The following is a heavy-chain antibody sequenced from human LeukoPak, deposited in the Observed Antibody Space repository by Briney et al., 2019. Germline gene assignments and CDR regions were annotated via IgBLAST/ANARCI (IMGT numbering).Heavy chain of an antibody. V-gene: IGHV1-8*01. CDR3: ARETYSNILTGTDY. Sequence: ASVKVSCKASGYTFTSYDINWVRQATGQGLEWMGWMNPNSGNTGYAQKFQGRVTMTRNTSISTAYMELSSLRSDDTAVYYCARETYSNILTGTDYWGPGTLVTVSS. CDR2: MNPNSGNT. CDR1: GYTFTSYD. J-gene: IGHJ4*02. D-gene: IGHD3-9*01.